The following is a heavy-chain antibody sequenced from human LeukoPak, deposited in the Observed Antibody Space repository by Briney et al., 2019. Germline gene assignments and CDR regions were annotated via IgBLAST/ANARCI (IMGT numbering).Heavy chain of an antibody. Sequence: PGGSLRLSCAASGFTFSSYSMNWVRQAPGKGLEWVSYISSSSSTIYYADSVKGRFTISRDNAKNSLHLQMNSLRAEDTAVYYCAREGTAMVGDDAFDIWGQGTMVTVSS. CDR1: GFTFSSYS. V-gene: IGHV3-48*04. CDR2: ISSSSSTI. D-gene: IGHD5-18*01. J-gene: IGHJ3*02. CDR3: AREGTAMVGDDAFDI.